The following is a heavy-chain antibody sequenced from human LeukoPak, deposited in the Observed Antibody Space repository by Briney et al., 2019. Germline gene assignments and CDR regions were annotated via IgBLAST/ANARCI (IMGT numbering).Heavy chain of an antibody. Sequence: PSETLSLTCTVSGGSISSNTYCWGWIRQPPGKGLEWIGSIYYSGSTSYNPSLKSRVTISIDTSKNQFSLRLSSVTAADTAVYYCAREIWEARWLQFSGDDAFDIWGQGTMVTVSS. CDR1: GGSISSNTYC. CDR3: AREIWEARWLQFSGDDAFDI. J-gene: IGHJ3*02. D-gene: IGHD5-24*01. CDR2: IYYSGST. V-gene: IGHV4-39*07.